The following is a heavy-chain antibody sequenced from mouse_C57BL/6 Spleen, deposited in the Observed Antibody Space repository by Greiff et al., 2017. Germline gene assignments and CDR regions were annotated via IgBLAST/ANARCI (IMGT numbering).Heavy chain of an antibody. CDR2: IYPGSGNT. Sequence: QVQLQQSGAELVRPGASVKLSCKASGYTFTDYYINWVKQRPGQGLEWIARIYPGSGNTYYNEKFKGKATLTAEKSSSTAYMQLSSLTSEDSAVYFCALSSYVDDFDYWGQGTTLTVSS. J-gene: IGHJ2*01. D-gene: IGHD1-1*01. V-gene: IGHV1-76*01. CDR1: GYTFTDYY. CDR3: ALSSYVDDFDY.